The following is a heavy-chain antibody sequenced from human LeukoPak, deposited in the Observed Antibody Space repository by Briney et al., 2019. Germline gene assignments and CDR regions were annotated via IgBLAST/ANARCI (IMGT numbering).Heavy chain of an antibody. D-gene: IGHD3-3*01. Sequence: PSETLSLTCTVSGGSISSYYWSWIRQPAGKGLEWIGRIYTSGSTNYNPSLKSRVTMSVDTSKNQFSLKLSSVTAADTAVYYCARVLRYYDFWSGYSKGRFDPWGQGTLVTVSS. CDR3: ARVLRYYDFWSGYSKGRFDP. CDR1: GGSISSYY. J-gene: IGHJ5*02. V-gene: IGHV4-4*07. CDR2: IYTSGST.